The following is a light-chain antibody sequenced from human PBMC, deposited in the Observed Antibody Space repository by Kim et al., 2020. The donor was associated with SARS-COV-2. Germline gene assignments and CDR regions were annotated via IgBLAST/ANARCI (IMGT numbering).Light chain of an antibody. J-gene: IGLJ3*02. Sequence: SATFSCTGSSSDLGGYHFVAWYQHRPGTAPTLVMFDVSHRPSGVSDRFSGSKSANTASLTISGLLPEDEAEYYCCSYTTRKTWLFGGGTKVTVL. CDR2: DVS. CDR1: SSDLGGYHF. CDR3: CSYTTRKTWL. V-gene: IGLV2-11*01.